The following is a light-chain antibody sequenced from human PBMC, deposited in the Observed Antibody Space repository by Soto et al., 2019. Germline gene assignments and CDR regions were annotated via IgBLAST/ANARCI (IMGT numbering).Light chain of an antibody. CDR2: EGS. J-gene: IGLJ2*01. CDR1: SSDVGSYNL. Sequence: QSVLTQPASVSGSPGQSITLSCTGTSSDVGSYNLVSWYQQHPGKAPKLMIYEGSKRPSGVSNRFSGSKSGNTASLTISGLQAEDEADYYCCSYAGSSPVVFGGGTQLTVL. V-gene: IGLV2-23*01. CDR3: CSYAGSSPVV.